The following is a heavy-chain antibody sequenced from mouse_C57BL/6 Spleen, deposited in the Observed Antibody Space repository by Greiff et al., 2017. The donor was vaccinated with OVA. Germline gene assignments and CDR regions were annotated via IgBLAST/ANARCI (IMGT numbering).Heavy chain of an antibody. CDR3: ARYSNSQFAY. J-gene: IGHJ3*01. CDR2: IRNKANGYTT. D-gene: IGHD2-1*01. CDR1: GFTFTDYY. V-gene: IGHV7-3*01. Sequence: EVHLVESGGGLVQPGGSLSLSCAASGFTFTDYYMSWVRQPPGKALEWLGFIRNKANGYTTEYSASVKGRFTISRDNSQSILYLQMNALRAEDSATYYCARYSNSQFAYWGQGTLVTVSA.